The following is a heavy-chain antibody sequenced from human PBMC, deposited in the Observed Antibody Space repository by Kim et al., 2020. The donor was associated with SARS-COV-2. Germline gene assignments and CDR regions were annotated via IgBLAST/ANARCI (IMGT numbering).Heavy chain of an antibody. Sequence: SETLSLTCAVYGGSFSGYYWSWIRQPPGKGLDWIGEINHSGSTNYNPSLKSRVTISVDTSKNQFSLKLSSVTAADTAVYYCARGGLGTYYYGSGSYRFDYWGQGTLVTVSS. CDR2: INHSGST. J-gene: IGHJ4*02. CDR1: GGSFSGYY. D-gene: IGHD3-10*01. V-gene: IGHV4-34*01. CDR3: ARGGLGTYYYGSGSYRFDY.